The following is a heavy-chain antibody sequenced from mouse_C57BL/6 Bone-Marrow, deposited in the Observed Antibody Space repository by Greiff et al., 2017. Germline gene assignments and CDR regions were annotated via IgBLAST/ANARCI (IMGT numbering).Heavy chain of an antibody. D-gene: IGHD1-1*01. J-gene: IGHJ3*01. V-gene: IGHV5-6*01. CDR1: GFTFSSYG. CDR3: ASGYGISYVWFGY. CDR2: ICSVGSYT. Sequence: EVKLMESGGDLVKPGGSLKLSCAASGFTFSSYGMSWVRQTPDKRLEWVATICSVGSYTYYPDSVKGRFTISRDNAKNTLYLQMSSLKSGDTAMYDCASGYGISYVWFGYWGQGTLVTVSA.